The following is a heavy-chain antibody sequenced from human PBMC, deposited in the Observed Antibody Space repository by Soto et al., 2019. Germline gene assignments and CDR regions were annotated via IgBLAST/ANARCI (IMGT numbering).Heavy chain of an antibody. CDR1: GFTFSSYG. Sequence: QVQLVESGGGVVQPGRSLRLSCAASGFTFSSYGMHWVRQAPGKGLEWVAVISYDGSNKYYADSVKGRFTISRDNSKNTLYPQMNSLRAEDTAVYYCAKDRIQLWLRYWFDPWGQGTLVTVSS. V-gene: IGHV3-30*18. CDR3: AKDRIQLWLRYWFDP. CDR2: ISYDGSNK. D-gene: IGHD5-18*01. J-gene: IGHJ5*02.